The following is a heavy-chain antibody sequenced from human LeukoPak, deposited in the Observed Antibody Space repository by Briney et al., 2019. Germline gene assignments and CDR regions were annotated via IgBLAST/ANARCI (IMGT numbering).Heavy chain of an antibody. V-gene: IGHV3-9*01. D-gene: IGHD6-19*01. J-gene: IGHJ5*02. Sequence: GGSLRLSCAAPGFTFDDYAMHWVRQAPGKGLEWVSGISWNSGSIGYADSVKGRFTISRDNAKNSLYLQMNSLRAEDTALYYCAKDITSSSGWNWFDPWGQGTLVTVSS. CDR1: GFTFDDYA. CDR3: AKDITSSSGWNWFDP. CDR2: ISWNSGSI.